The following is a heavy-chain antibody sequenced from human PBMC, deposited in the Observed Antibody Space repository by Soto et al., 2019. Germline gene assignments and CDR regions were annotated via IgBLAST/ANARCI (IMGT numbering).Heavy chain of an antibody. Sequence: PGGSLRLCCAVSGFTFGDHYIDWVRQAPGKGLEWVGRIRNRAHSYSTTYAASVKGRLTLSRDDSKNSVYLQMNSLKTEDMAVYFFFRTIQAGTTTEFDFCGQGTLVTVSA. CDR3: FRTIQAGTTTEFDF. CDR1: GFTFGDHY. V-gene: IGHV3-72*01. D-gene: IGHD1-1*01. J-gene: IGHJ5*01. CDR2: IRNRAHSYST.